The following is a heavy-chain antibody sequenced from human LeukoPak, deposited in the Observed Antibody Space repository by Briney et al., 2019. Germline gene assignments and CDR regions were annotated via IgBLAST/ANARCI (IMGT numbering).Heavy chain of an antibody. D-gene: IGHD3-3*01. CDR3: AREGGMYYDFWSGYYLKAFDI. CDR1: GGTFSSYA. CDR2: IIPIFGTA. J-gene: IGHJ3*02. V-gene: IGHV1-69*13. Sequence: SVKVSCKASGGTFSSYAISWVRQAPGQGLEWMGGIIPIFGTANYAQKLQGRVTITADESTSTAYMELSSLRSEDTAVYYCAREGGMYYDFWSGYYLKAFDIWGQGTMVTVSS.